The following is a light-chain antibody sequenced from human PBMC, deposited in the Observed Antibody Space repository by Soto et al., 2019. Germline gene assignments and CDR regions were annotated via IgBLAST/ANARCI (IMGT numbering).Light chain of an antibody. CDR2: GAS. V-gene: IGKV1-5*01. CDR1: QSVSMW. J-gene: IGKJ1*01. CDR3: QQYNTYLTWT. Sequence: DTQMTQSPSTLSASVGDTVTITCRASQSVSMWLAWFQQKPGKAPRLLIYGASNLESGVPSMFSGSGTGTQFTLTISSLQPEDAATYYCQQYNTYLTWTFGQGTKVEIK.